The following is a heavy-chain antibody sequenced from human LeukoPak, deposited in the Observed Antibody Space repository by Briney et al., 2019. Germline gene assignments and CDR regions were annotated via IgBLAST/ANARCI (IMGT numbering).Heavy chain of an antibody. J-gene: IGHJ3*02. D-gene: IGHD3-10*01. Sequence: NPNSGGTNYAQKFQGWVTMTSDTSISTAYMELSRLRSDDTAVYYCARGLREIWFGELSAFDIWGQGPMVTVSS. V-gene: IGHV1-2*04. CDR2: NPNSGGT. CDR3: ARGLREIWFGELSAFDI.